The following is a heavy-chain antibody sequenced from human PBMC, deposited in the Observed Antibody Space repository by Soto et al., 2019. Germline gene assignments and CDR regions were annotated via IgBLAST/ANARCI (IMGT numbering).Heavy chain of an antibody. Sequence: EAQLVESGGGLVQPGGSLRLSCAASGFTFSSYWMSWVRQAPGKGLEWVANIKQDGSEKYYVDSVKGRFTISRDNAKNSLYLQMNSLRAEDTAVYYCARDLWGYGDYEGHYFDYWGQGTLVTVSS. CDR3: ARDLWGYGDYEGHYFDY. D-gene: IGHD4-17*01. J-gene: IGHJ4*02. CDR2: IKQDGSEK. CDR1: GFTFSSYW. V-gene: IGHV3-7*01.